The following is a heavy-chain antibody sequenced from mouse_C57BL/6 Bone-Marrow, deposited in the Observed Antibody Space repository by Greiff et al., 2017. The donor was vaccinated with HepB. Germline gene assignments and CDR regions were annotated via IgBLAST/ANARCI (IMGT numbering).Heavy chain of an antibody. V-gene: IGHV1-15*01. Sequence: QVKLQQSGAELVRPGASVTLSCTASGYTFTDYEMHWVKQTPVHGLEWIGAIDPETGGTAYNQKFKGKAILTADKSSRTAYMELRSLTSEDSAVYYCRSTAVVEDFDYWGQGTTLTVSS. CDR3: RSTAVVEDFDY. D-gene: IGHD1-1*01. CDR1: GYTFTDYE. CDR2: IDPETGGT. J-gene: IGHJ2*01.